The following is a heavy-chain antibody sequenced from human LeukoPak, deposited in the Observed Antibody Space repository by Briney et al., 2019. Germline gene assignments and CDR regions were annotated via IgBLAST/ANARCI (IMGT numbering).Heavy chain of an antibody. Sequence: GGSLRLSCAASGFAFSSYAMSWVRQAPGKGLEWVSGISGSGGSTYHADSVKGRFTISRDNSKSTLYLQMNSLRAEDTAVYYCARDGDYYDSSGLNWFDPWGQGTLVTVSS. D-gene: IGHD3-22*01. CDR1: GFAFSSYA. V-gene: IGHV3-23*01. J-gene: IGHJ5*02. CDR3: ARDGDYYDSSGLNWFDP. CDR2: ISGSGGST.